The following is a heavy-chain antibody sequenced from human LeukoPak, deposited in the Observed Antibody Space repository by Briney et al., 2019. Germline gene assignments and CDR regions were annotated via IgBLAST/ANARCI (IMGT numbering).Heavy chain of an antibody. CDR1: GFTFDDYR. CDR3: ARDARWLLY. V-gene: IGHV3-20*04. CDR2: INWNGGST. D-gene: IGHD2-15*01. J-gene: IGHJ4*02. Sequence: GGSLRLSCAASGFTFDDYRKRWARQGPGKGLEWVFSINWNGGSTRYADSVKGRFTISRDKAKNSLYLQMNSLRAEDTALYYCARDARWLLYWGQGTLVTVSS.